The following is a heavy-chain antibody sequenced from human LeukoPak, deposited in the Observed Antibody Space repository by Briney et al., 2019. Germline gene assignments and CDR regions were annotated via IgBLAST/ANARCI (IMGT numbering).Heavy chain of an antibody. Sequence: ASVKVSCKASGYTFTSYAMNWVRQAPGQGLEWVGWINTNTGNPTYAQGFTGRFVFSLDTSVSTAYLQISSLKAEDTAVYYCARGTSYYDILTGYPDYGMDVWGQGTTVTVSS. CDR3: ARGTSYYDILTGYPDYGMDV. V-gene: IGHV7-4-1*02. CDR1: GYTFTSYA. CDR2: INTNTGNP. D-gene: IGHD3-9*01. J-gene: IGHJ6*02.